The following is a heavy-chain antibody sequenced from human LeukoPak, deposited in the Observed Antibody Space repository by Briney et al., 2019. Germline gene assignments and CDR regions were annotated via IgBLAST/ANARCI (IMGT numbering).Heavy chain of an antibody. CDR3: ARQLSGSDATSHYYYYMDV. V-gene: IGHV4-39*01. J-gene: IGHJ6*03. Sequence: SETLCLTCTVSGGSINSSSYYWGWIRQPPGKGVEWIGCMSNNGSTNYNPSLKSRPTISVDTSKNQFSLKLTSVTATDTTVYYCARQLSGSDATSHYYYYMDVWGKGTTVTVSS. CDR2: MSNNGST. D-gene: IGHD5-12*01. CDR1: GGSINSSSYY.